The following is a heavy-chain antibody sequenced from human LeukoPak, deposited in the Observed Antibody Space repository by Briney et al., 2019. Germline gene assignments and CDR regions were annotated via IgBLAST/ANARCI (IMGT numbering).Heavy chain of an antibody. CDR2: IYYSGST. CDR1: GGSISSYY. Sequence: PSETLSLTCTVPGGSISSYYWSWIRQPPGKGLEWIGYIYYSGSTNYNPSLKSRVTISVDTSKNQFSLKLSSVTAADTAVYYCARDGGAFDIWGQGTMVTVSS. V-gene: IGHV4-59*01. CDR3: ARDGGAFDI. J-gene: IGHJ3*02.